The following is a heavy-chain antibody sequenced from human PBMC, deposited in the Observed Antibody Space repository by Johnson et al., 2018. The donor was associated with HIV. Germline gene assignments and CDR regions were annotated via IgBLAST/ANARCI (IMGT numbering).Heavy chain of an antibody. CDR2: IKQDGSNN. CDR1: GFTFSSYW. J-gene: IGHJ3*02. CDR3: AKDWAYSSSWYDEGLAFDI. Sequence: VQLVESGGGLVQPGGSLRLSCAASGFTFSSYWMSWVRQAPGKGLEWVANIKQDGSNNYYADSVKGRFTISRDNSKNTLYLQMNNVRAEDTSVYYCAKDWAYSSSWYDEGLAFDIWGQGTMVTVSS. D-gene: IGHD6-13*01. V-gene: IGHV3-7*04.